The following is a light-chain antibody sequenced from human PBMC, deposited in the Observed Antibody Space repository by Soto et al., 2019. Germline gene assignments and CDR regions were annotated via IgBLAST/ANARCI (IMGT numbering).Light chain of an antibody. CDR2: QYN. V-gene: IGLV3-1*01. J-gene: IGLJ1*01. Sequence: SYELTQPPSVSVSPGQTASITCSGDRLGNKYVCWYQQKPGQSPVLVIYQYNKRPSGIPERFSGSNSGNTATLTISGTQAMDEADYYCQAWDTSAYSVFGIGTKLTVL. CDR3: QAWDTSAYSV. CDR1: RLGNKY.